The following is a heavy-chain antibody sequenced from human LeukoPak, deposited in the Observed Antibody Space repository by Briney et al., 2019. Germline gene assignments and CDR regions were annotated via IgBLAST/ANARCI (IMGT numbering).Heavy chain of an antibody. CDR1: GFSFSASS. CDR2: IFGDGPGL. V-gene: IGHV3-21*06. J-gene: IGHJ4*02. Sequence: GGSLRLSCEASGFSFSASSMNWVRQAPGKGREWLSSIFGDGPGLYYADSVKGRFTISRDNGKNSVYLEMNSLRDDDTAVYYCTREGGSTDAGFWGQGTLVTVSS. D-gene: IGHD5/OR15-5a*01. CDR3: TREGGSTDAGF.